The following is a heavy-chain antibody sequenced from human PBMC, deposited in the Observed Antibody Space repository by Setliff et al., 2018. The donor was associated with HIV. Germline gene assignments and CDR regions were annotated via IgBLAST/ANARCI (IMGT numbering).Heavy chain of an antibody. J-gene: IGHJ4*02. CDR3: ARRGYSDF. CDR2: INPGGGAT. Sequence: ASVKVSCKASGYTFTKYYINWVRQAPGQGLEWTGIINPGGGATTYEKKFQGRVTMTRDTSTTTVYMELSSLRSEDTAIYYCARRGYSDFWGQGTLVTVSS. D-gene: IGHD6-13*01. V-gene: IGHV1-46*01. CDR1: GYTFTKYY.